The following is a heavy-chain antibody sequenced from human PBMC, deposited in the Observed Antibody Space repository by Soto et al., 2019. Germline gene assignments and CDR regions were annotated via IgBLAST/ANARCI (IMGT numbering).Heavy chain of an antibody. J-gene: IGHJ5*02. D-gene: IGHD6-13*01. Sequence: QVQLQESGPGLVKPSQTLSLTCTVSGGSISSGGYYWSWIRQDPGKGMEWIGYIYYSGSTYYNPSLSIRFNITVDTSKNQFSLKLSSVTAADTAVYYCARDLPHIAAAGKVDRGSWGQGTLVTVSS. V-gene: IGHV4-31*03. CDR1: GGSISSGGYY. CDR3: ARDLPHIAAAGKVDRGS. CDR2: IYYSGST.